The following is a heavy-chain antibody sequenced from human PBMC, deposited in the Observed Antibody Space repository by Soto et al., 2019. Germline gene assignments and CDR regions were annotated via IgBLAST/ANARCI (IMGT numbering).Heavy chain of an antibody. D-gene: IGHD2-2*02. CDR1: GYSISSGYY. J-gene: IGHJ5*02. Sequence: SETPSLTCAVSGYSISSGYYWGWIRQPPGKGLEWIGSIYHSGSTYYNPSLKSRVTISVDTSKNQFSLKLSSVTAADTAVYYCARGDIVVVPAAIREVWFDPWGQGTLVTVSS. CDR3: ARGDIVVVPAAIREVWFDP. V-gene: IGHV4-38-2*01. CDR2: IYHSGST.